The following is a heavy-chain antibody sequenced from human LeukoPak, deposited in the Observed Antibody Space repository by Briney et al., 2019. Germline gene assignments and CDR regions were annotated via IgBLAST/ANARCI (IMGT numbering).Heavy chain of an antibody. CDR1: GYTFTGYY. CDR3: ARPAYYYDSSGYYPY. D-gene: IGHD3-22*01. V-gene: IGHV1-2*02. CDR2: INPNSGGT. Sequence: ASVKVSCKASGYTFTGYYMHWVRQAPGQGLEWMGWINPNSGGTNYAQKFQGRVTMTRDTSISTAYMELSRLRSDDTAMYYCARPAYYYDSSGYYPYWGQGTLVTVSS. J-gene: IGHJ4*02.